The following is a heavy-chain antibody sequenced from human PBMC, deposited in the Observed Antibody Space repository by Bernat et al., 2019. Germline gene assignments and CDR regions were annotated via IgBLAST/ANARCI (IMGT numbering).Heavy chain of an antibody. CDR1: GFTFSNAW. Sequence: EVQLVESGGGLVKPGGSLRLSCAASGFTFSNAWMSWVRQAPGKGLEWVGRIKSKTDGGTTDYAAPVKGRFTISRDDSKNTLYLQMNSLKTEDTALYYCTTGGRSTVNTPDYWGQGTLVTVSS. D-gene: IGHD4-17*01. V-gene: IGHV3-15*01. CDR2: IKSKTDGGTT. J-gene: IGHJ4*02. CDR3: TTGGRSTVNTPDY.